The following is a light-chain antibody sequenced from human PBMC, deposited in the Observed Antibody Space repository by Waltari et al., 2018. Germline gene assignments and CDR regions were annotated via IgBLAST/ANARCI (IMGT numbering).Light chain of an antibody. J-gene: IGKJ3*01. V-gene: IGKV1-16*01. CDR1: QGISNS. CDR3: QQYNGYPFT. Sequence: DIQMTQSPSSVSASVGDRVTITCRASQGISNSLAWFQQRPGEAPKSLIYAASNLQSGVPSRFSGSGSGTDFSLTISSLQSEDFVTYYCQQYNGYPFTFGPGTKVDVK. CDR2: AAS.